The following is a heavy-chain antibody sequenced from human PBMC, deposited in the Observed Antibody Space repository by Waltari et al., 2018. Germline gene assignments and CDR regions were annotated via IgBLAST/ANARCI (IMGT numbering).Heavy chain of an antibody. D-gene: IGHD3-10*01. V-gene: IGHV4-61*02. J-gene: IGHJ4*02. CDR2: IYTSGST. CDR3: ARDRRRGYFDY. CDR1: GGSISSGSYY. Sequence: QVQLQESGPGLVKPSQTLSLTCTGSGGSISSGSYYWSWIRQPAGKGLEWIGRIYTSGSTNYNPSLKSRVTISVDTSKNQFSLKLSSVTAADTAVYYCARDRRRGYFDYWGQGTLVTVSS.